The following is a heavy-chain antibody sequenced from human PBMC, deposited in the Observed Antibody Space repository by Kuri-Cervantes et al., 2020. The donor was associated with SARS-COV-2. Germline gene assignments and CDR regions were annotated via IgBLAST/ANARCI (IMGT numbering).Heavy chain of an antibody. CDR3: ARNRGSGWPFFDY. CDR2: ISSSSSYI. Sequence: GGSLRLTCAASGFTFSSYSMNWVRQAPGKGLEWVSSISSSSSYIYYADSVKGRFNISRDNAKNSLYLQMNSLRAEDTAVYYCARNRGSGWPFFDYWGQGTLVTVSS. V-gene: IGHV3-21*01. CDR1: GFTFSSYS. J-gene: IGHJ4*02. D-gene: IGHD6-19*01.